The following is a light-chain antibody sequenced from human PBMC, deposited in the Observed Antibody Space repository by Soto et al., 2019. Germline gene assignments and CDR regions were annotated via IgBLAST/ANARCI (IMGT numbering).Light chain of an antibody. J-gene: IGKJ1*01. CDR3: QHHNSYSEA. CDR2: KAS. CDR1: QTIISW. Sequence: DIQMTQSPSTLSGSVGDRVTITCRASQTIISWLAWYQQKPGKAPKLLIYKASTLKSGVPSRFSGSGSGTEFTLTLSRLQPDDFATYYCQHHNSYSEAFGQGTKVELK. V-gene: IGKV1-5*03.